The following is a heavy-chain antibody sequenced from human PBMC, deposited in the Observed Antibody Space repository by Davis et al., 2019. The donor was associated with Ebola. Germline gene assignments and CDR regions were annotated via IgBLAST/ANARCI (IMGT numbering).Heavy chain of an antibody. V-gene: IGHV3-30*18. D-gene: IGHD3-3*01. CDR3: AKDQATIFGVVIIGGYFDL. Sequence: PGGSLRLSCAASGFTFSSYGMHWVRQAPGKGLEWVAVISYDGSNKYYADSVKGRFTISRDNSKNTLYLQMNSLRAEDTAVYYCAKDQATIFGVVIIGGYFDLWGRGTLVTVSS. CDR1: GFTFSSYG. CDR2: ISYDGSNK. J-gene: IGHJ2*01.